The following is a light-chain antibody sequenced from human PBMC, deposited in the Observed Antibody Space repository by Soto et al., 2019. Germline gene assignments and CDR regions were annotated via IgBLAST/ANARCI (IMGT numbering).Light chain of an antibody. Sequence: GTVSLYKGERATLSCRASQSVSSSYLAWYQQKPGQAPRLLIYGAPSRATGIPDRFSGSGSGTDFTLTISLLEAEDVIGYWCAVSGFLLIRFG. CDR2: GAP. CDR3: AVSGFLLIR. CDR1: QSVSSSY. J-gene: IGKJ2*01. V-gene: IGKV3-20*01.